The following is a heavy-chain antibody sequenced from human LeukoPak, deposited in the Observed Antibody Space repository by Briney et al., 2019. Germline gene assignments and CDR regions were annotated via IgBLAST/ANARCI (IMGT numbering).Heavy chain of an antibody. D-gene: IGHD3-3*01. CDR1: GFTFSSYG. V-gene: IGHV3-30*03. Sequence: GGSLRLSCAASGFTFSSYGMHRVRQAPGKGLEWVAVISYDGSNKYYADSVKGRFTISRDNSKNTLYLQMNSLRAEDTAVYYCARGRLHYDFWSGYNWFDPWGQGTLVTVSS. CDR2: ISYDGSNK. CDR3: ARGRLHYDFWSGYNWFDP. J-gene: IGHJ5*02.